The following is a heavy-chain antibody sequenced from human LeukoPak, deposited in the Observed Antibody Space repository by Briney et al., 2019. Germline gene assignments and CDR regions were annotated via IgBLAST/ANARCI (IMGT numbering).Heavy chain of an antibody. Sequence: SETLSLTCTVSGYSISSGYFWGWIRQPPGKGLEWIGSFYHSGITYYNPSLKSRVTISVDTSKNQFSLKLSSVTAADTAVYYCARGWGYRRFDPWGQGTLVTVSS. CDR2: FYHSGIT. CDR1: GYSISSGYF. J-gene: IGHJ5*02. D-gene: IGHD5-18*01. CDR3: ARGWGYRRFDP. V-gene: IGHV4-38-2*02.